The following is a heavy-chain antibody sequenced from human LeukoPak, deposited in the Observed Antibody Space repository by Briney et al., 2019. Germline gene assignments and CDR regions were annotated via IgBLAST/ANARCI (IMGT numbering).Heavy chain of an antibody. V-gene: IGHV3-74*01. CDR2: INSDGSST. J-gene: IGHJ2*01. Sequence: PGGSLRLSCGASGFTFDDYWMSWVRQAPGKGLVWVSRINSDGSSTSYADSVKGRFTISRDNAKNTLYLQMNSLRAEDTAVYYCARVYSSWYTNWYFDLWGRGTLVTVSS. CDR3: ARVYSSWYTNWYFDL. CDR1: GFTFDDYW. D-gene: IGHD6-13*01.